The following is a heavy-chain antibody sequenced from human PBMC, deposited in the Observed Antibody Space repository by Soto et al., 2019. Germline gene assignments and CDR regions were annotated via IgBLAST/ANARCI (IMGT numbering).Heavy chain of an antibody. CDR1: GYTFTIYA. D-gene: IGHD3-9*01. CDR2: INAGNGDT. V-gene: IGHV1-3*01. J-gene: IGHJ4*02. CDR3: ARDEGAGDSLTGYYDK. Sequence: QVHLVQSGPEVKKPGASVKVSCKASGYTFTIYAIHWVRQAPGQSLDWMGWINAGNGDTKYSQKFQGRVLISRDTSATTAYMELSSLRSEDTAVYYCARDEGAGDSLTGYYDKWGQGTLLTVSS.